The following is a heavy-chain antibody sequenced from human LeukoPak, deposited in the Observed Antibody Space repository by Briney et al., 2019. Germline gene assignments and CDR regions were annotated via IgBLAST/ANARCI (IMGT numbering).Heavy chain of an antibody. V-gene: IGHV4-59*11. CDR2: VYNSGTT. Sequence: TETLSLTCTVSGVSIGSHYWSWIRQSPGKGLEWIGCVYNSGTTVYNPSLTGRVTISVDTSKNQYSLNLRSVTAADAAVYYCARDAYWGQGILVAVSS. CDR1: GVSIGSHY. J-gene: IGHJ4*02. CDR3: ARDAY.